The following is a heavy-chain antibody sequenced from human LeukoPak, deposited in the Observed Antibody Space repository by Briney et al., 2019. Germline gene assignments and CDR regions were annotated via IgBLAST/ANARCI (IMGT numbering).Heavy chain of an antibody. J-gene: IGHJ4*02. CDR1: GGSISSGGYY. CDR3: ARDAYSSSSGIPLGY. Sequence: SQTLSLTCTVSGGSISSGGYYWSWIRQPPGKGLEWIGYIYHSGSTYYNPSLKSRVTISVDRSKNQFSLKLSSVTAADTAVYYCARDAYSSSSGIPLGYWGQGTLVTVSS. D-gene: IGHD6-6*01. CDR2: IYHSGST. V-gene: IGHV4-30-2*01.